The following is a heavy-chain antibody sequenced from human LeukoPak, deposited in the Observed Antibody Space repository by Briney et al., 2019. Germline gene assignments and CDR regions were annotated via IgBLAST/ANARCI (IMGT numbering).Heavy chain of an antibody. J-gene: IGHJ4*02. CDR3: ARRRYYVLGY. CDR2: IYHSGST. V-gene: IGHV4-4*02. CDR1: GGSVTSTYW. Sequence: SETLSLTCAVSGGSVTSTYWWSWVRQPPGKGLEWIGEIYHSGSTNYNPSLKSRVTISVDTSKNQFSLKLSSVTAADTAVYYCARRRYYVLGYWGQGTLVTVSS. D-gene: IGHD2/OR15-2a*01.